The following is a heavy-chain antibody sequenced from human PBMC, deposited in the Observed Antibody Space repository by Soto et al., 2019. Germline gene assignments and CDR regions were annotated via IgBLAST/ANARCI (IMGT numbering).Heavy chain of an antibody. J-gene: IGHJ4*02. V-gene: IGHV3-7*05. Sequence: GGSLRLCCAASGFTCSSYWMSWVRQAPGKGLEWVANIKQDGSEKYYVDSVKGRFTISRDNAKNSLYLQMNSLRAEDMAVYYCARVRLAAAGADYWGQGTLVTVSS. D-gene: IGHD6-13*01. CDR1: GFTCSSYW. CDR2: IKQDGSEK. CDR3: ARVRLAAAGADY.